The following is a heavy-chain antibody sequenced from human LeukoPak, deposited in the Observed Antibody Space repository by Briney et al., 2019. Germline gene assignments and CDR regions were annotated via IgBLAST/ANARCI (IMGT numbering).Heavy chain of an antibody. J-gene: IGHJ4*02. Sequence: PSETLSLTCSVSRYSITSGFHWGWLRQPPGKGLEGIGNFYYNWDIQYDLSLRSRLTISVDTSKNQLPLELRSVTAADTAVYYCLRGVTDWGQGTRVTVSS. D-gene: IGHD4-23*01. CDR1: RYSITSGFH. CDR2: FYYNWDI. V-gene: IGHV4-38-2*02. CDR3: LRGVTD.